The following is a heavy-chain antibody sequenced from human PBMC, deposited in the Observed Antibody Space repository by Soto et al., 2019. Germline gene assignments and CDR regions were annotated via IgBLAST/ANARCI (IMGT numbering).Heavy chain of an antibody. D-gene: IGHD1-26*01. V-gene: IGHV3-23*01. Sequence: QPGGSLRLSCAASGFTFSSYAMTWVRQTPGKGLEWVSGISGSGGGTYYADSVKGWFTISRDSSKSTLYLQMNGLRAGDTAVYYCAKVSLGATTITDYYYYGMDVWGQGTTVTVSS. CDR1: GFTFSSYA. J-gene: IGHJ6*02. CDR2: ISGSGGGT. CDR3: AKVSLGATTITDYYYYGMDV.